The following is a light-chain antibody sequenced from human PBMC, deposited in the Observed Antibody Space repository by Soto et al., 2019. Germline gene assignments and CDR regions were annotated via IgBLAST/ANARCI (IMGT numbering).Light chain of an antibody. V-gene: IGKV1-5*03. CDR1: QSISSW. CDR2: KAS. J-gene: IGKJ2*01. CDR3: QQYKSYPST. Sequence: DIPMTQSPSTLSASVGDRVTITCRASQSISSWLAWYQQKPGKAPKLLIYKASSLESGVPSKFSGSRSGTEFTLTISSLQPDDFATYYCQQYKSYPSTFGQGTKLEMK.